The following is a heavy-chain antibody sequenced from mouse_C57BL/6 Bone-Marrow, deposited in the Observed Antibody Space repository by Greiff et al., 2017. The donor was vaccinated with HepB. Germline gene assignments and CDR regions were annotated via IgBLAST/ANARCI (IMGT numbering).Heavy chain of an antibody. Sequence: VQLKESGAELARPGASVKLSCKASGYTFTSYGISWVKQRTGQGLEWIGEIYPRSGNTYYNEKFKGKATLTADKSSSTAYMELRSLTSEDSAVYFCARVGGTAQAPYWYFDVWGTGTTVTVSS. CDR1: GYTFTSYG. CDR2: IYPRSGNT. V-gene: IGHV1-81*01. CDR3: ARVGGTAQAPYWYFDV. J-gene: IGHJ1*03. D-gene: IGHD3-2*02.